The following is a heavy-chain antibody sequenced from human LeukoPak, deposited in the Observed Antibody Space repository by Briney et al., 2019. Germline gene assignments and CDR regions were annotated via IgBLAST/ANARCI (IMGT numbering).Heavy chain of an antibody. CDR2: IIPIFGTA. CDR3: ARGDYDIVTGYLAPGAFYI. Sequence: ASVKVSCKASGGTFSSYAISWVRQAPGQGLEWMGGIIPIFGTANYAQKFQGRVTITTDESTSTAYMELSSLRSEDTAVYYCARGDYDIVTGYLAPGAFYIWGQGTMVTVSS. J-gene: IGHJ3*02. CDR1: GGTFSSYA. V-gene: IGHV1-69*05. D-gene: IGHD3-9*01.